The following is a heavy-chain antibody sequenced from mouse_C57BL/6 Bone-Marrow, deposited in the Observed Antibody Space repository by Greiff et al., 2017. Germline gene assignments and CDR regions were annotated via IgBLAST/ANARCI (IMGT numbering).Heavy chain of an antibody. V-gene: IGHV8-8*01. CDR1: GFSLSTFGMG. CDR2: IWWDDDK. CDR3: ARTYDYDGRPWFAY. Sequence: QVTLKVCGPGILQPSQTLSLTCSFSGFSLSTFGMGVGWIRQPSGKGLEWLAHIWWDDDKYYNPALKSRLTISKDTSKNQVFLKIANVDTADTATYYCARTYDYDGRPWFAYWGQGTLVTVSA. J-gene: IGHJ3*01. D-gene: IGHD2-4*01.